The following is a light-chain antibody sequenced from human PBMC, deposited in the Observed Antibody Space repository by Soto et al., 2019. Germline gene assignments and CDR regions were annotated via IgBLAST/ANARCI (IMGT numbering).Light chain of an antibody. J-gene: IGLJ1*01. CDR2: EVT. CDR1: TGDMGSYNR. Sequence: SALTQPASVSGSPEQSLSIFCTGTTGDMGSYNRVSWYQPPPGKAPKLILYEVTDRPSGVSNRFSGSKSGNTASLTISGLQAEDEAEYYCSSYTHINTRACVFGTGTKVTVL. CDR3: SSYTHINTRACV. V-gene: IGLV2-14*01.